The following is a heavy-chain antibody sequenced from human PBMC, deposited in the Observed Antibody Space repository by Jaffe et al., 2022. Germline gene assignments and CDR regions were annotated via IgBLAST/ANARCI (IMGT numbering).Heavy chain of an antibody. CDR1: GFTFSNAW. V-gene: IGHV3-15*01. CDR2: IKSKTDGGTT. J-gene: IGHJ4*02. CDR3: TTTLREIAYYFDY. D-gene: IGHD2-21*01. Sequence: EVQLVESGGGLVKPGGSLRLSCAASGFTFSNAWMSWVRQAPGKGLEWVGRIKSKTDGGTTDYAAPVKGRFTISRDDSKNTLYLQMNSLKTEDTAVYYCTTTLREIAYYFDYWGQGTLVTVSS.